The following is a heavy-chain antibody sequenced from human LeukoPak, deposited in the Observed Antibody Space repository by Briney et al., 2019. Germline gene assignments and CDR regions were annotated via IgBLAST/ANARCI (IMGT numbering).Heavy chain of an antibody. CDR3: ARVDRDTEFFDY. CDR2: IDSSGSII. J-gene: IGHJ4*02. V-gene: IGHV3-48*04. CDR1: GFTFNSCS. D-gene: IGHD3-16*02. Sequence: GGSLRLSCAASGFTFNSCSMNWVRQAPGKGLEWVSYIDSSGSIIYYADSVKGRFTISRDNAKNSLYLQVNSLRAEDTAVYYCARVDRDTEFFDYWGQGTLVTVSS.